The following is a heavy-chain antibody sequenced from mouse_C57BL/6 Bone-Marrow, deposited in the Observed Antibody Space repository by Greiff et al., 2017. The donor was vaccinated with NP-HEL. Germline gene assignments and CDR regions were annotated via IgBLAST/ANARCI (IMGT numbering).Heavy chain of an antibody. D-gene: IGHD2-4*01. V-gene: IGHV3-1*01. Sequence: EVQLQQSGPGMVKPSQSLSLTCTVPGYSITSGYDWHWIRHFPGNNLEWMGYISYSGSTNYNPSLKSRISITHDTSKNHFFLKLNSVTTEDTATYYCARGGIYYDSPYAMDYWGQGTSVTVSS. J-gene: IGHJ4*01. CDR2: ISYSGST. CDR1: GYSITSGYD. CDR3: ARGGIYYDSPYAMDY.